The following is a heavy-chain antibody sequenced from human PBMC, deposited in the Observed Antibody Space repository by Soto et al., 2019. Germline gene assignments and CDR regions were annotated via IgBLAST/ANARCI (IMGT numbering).Heavy chain of an antibody. CDR1: GGTFSSCA. V-gene: IGHV1-69*06. J-gene: IGHJ6*02. CDR2: IIPIFGTA. D-gene: IGHD6-6*01. CDR3: ASHRTQLANLVLHPYYYYGLDV. Sequence: GASVKVSCNASGGTFSSCAISWVRQSPGQGLEWMGVIIPIFGTAKYAQDFQGRVTITADRSTSTAYMELSSLRSEDTDVYYCASHRTQLANLVLHPYYYYGLDVWRQGTTVTVPS.